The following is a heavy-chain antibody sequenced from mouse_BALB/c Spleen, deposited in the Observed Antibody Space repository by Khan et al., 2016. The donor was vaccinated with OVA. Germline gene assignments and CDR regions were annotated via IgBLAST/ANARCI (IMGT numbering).Heavy chain of an antibody. CDR2: IWSDGNT. Sequence: QVQLKQSGPGLVAPSQSLSVTCTISGFSLTSYGIHWVRQPPGKGLEWLVVIWSDGNTTYNSTLKSRLSITKDNSKNQVFLKMNSLQTDDTAMYYCARKPYYHYYALDYWGQGTSGTVSS. CDR3: ARKPYYHYYALDY. D-gene: IGHD2-10*01. CDR1: GFSLTSYG. J-gene: IGHJ4*01. V-gene: IGHV2-6-1*01.